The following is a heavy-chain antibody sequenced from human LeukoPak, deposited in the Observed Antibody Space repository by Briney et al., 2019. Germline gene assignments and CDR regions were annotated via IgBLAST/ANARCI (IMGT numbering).Heavy chain of an antibody. CDR1: GGSISSYY. D-gene: IGHD3-22*01. CDR3: ARGADYYDSSGYCDY. V-gene: IGHV4-59*01. CDR2: IYYSGST. Sequence: SETLSLTCIVSGGSISSYYWSWIRQPPGKGPEWIGDIYYSGSTNYNPCLKSRVTISVDASNNQFSMQLSYVTASATAVYYCARGADYYDSSGYCDYWGQGTLVTVSS. J-gene: IGHJ4*02.